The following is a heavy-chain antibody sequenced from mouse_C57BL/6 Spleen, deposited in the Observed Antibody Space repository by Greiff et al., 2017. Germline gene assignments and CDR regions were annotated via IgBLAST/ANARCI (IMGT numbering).Heavy chain of an antibody. V-gene: IGHV1-61*01. J-gene: IGHJ2*01. CDR2: IYPSDSET. D-gene: IGHD1-1*01. Sequence: QVQLQQPGAELVRPGSSVKLSCKASGYTFTSYWMDWVKQRPGQGLEWIGNIYPSDSETHYNQKFKDKATLTVDKASSTAYMQLSSLTSEDSAVYYCERNLDYGSSNYWGQGTTLTVSS. CDR1: GYTFTSYW. CDR3: ERNLDYGSSNY.